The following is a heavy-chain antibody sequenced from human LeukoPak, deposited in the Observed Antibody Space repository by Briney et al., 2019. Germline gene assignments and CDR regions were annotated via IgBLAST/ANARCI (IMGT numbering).Heavy chain of an antibody. CDR1: GLTFSSYT. J-gene: IGHJ4*02. CDR2: ISSSNTYI. Sequence: PGGSLRLSCAASGLTFSSYTMNWVRQAPGKGLEWVSSISSSNTYIYYADSVRGRFTISRDNAKNSLYLQMNSLRAEDTAAFYCARGFSSQSPFDYWGQGTLVTVSS. CDR3: ARGFSSQSPFDY. D-gene: IGHD2/OR15-2a*01. V-gene: IGHV3-21*06.